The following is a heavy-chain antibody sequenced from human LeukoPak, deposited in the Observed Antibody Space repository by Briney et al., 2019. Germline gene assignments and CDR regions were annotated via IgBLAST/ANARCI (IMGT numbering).Heavy chain of an antibody. CDR3: PRLTPYYYDSSGYNDY. J-gene: IGHJ4*02. V-gene: IGHV5-51*01. CDR2: IYPGDSDT. Sequence: GESLKISCKGSGYSFTSYWIGWVRQMPGKGLEWMGIIYPGDSDTRYSPSFQGQVTISADKSIRTAYLQWSSLKASDTAMYYCPRLTPYYYDSSGYNDYWGQGTLVAVSS. D-gene: IGHD3-22*01. CDR1: GYSFTSYW.